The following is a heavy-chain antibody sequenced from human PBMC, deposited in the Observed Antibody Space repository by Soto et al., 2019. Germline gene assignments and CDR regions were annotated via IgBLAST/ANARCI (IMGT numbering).Heavy chain of an antibody. J-gene: IGHJ3*02. CDR3: ARPRREWLRFDAFDI. CDR2: IYYSGST. D-gene: IGHD5-12*01. CDR1: GGSISSYY. V-gene: IGHV4-59*08. Sequence: PSETLSLTCTVSGGSISSYYWSWIRQPPGKGLGWIGYIYYSGSTNYNPSLKSRVTISVDTSKNQFSLKLSSVTAADTAVYYCARPRREWLRFDAFDIWGQGTMVTVSS.